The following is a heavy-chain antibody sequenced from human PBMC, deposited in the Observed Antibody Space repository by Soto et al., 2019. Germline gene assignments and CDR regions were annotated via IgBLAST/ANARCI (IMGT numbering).Heavy chain of an antibody. V-gene: IGHV1-69*06. CDR1: GGTFSSYA. CDR2: IIPIFGTA. D-gene: IGHD3-22*01. CDR3: ARVGPEALEVITTEKMVMDV. Sequence: QVQLVQSGAEVKKPGSSVKVSCKASGGTFSSYAISWVRQAPGQGLEWMGGIIPIFGTANYAQKFQGRVTITADKSTSTAYMELSSLRSEDTAVYYCARVGPEALEVITTEKMVMDVWGQGTTVTVSS. J-gene: IGHJ6*02.